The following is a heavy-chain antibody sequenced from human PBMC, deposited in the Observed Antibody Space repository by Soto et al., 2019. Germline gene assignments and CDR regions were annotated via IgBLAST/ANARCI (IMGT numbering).Heavy chain of an antibody. CDR2: ISAYNGNT. V-gene: IGHV1-18*01. Sequence: ASVKVSCKASGYTFTSYGISWVRQAPGQGLEWMGWISAYNGNTNYAQKLQGGVTMTTDTSTSTAYMELRSLRSDDTAVYYCARSRITIFGVVNWNTNWFDPWGQGTLVTVSS. J-gene: IGHJ5*02. CDR1: GYTFTSYG. D-gene: IGHD3-3*01. CDR3: ARSRITIFGVVNWNTNWFDP.